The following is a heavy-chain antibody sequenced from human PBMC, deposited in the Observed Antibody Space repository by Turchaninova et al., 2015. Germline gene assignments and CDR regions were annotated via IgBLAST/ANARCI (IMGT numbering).Heavy chain of an antibody. CDR3: ARGPDGYSIFDN. CDR1: GFTFSTSW. D-gene: IGHD5-24*01. V-gene: IGHV3-74*01. CDR2: INSDGRNP. J-gene: IGHJ4*02. Sequence: EVQLVESGGGLVQPGGTLRLPCAASGFTFSTSWMHGLRQAPGKGLVWVSRINSDGRNPAYADSVMGRFTISRDNAKNTLSLQLNSLRAEDTAMYYCARGPDGYSIFDNWGQGTLVTVSS.